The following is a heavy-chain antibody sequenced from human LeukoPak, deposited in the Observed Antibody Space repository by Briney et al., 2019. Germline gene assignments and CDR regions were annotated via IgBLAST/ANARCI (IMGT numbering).Heavy chain of an antibody. J-gene: IGHJ4*02. V-gene: IGHV1-69*13. CDR1: GYTFTSYD. Sequence: SVKVSCKASGYTFTSYDISWVRQAPGQGLEWMGGIIPIFGTANYAQKFQGRVTITADESTSTAYMELSSLRSEDTAVYYCARAVEGTPPDYWGQGTLVTVSS. CDR3: ARAVEGTPPDY. CDR2: IIPIFGTA.